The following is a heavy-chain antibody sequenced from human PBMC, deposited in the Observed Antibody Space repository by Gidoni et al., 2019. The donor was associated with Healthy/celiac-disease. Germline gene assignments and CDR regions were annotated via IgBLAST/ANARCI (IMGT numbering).Heavy chain of an antibody. CDR2: IYYSGST. Sequence: QVQLQESGPGLVKPSETLSLTCTVSGDSISSYYWSWIRQPPGKGLEWIGYIYYSGSTNYNPSLKSRVTISVDTSKNQFSLKLSSVTAADTAVYYCARQQAVYYGSGSYYIGGMDVWGQGTTVTVSS. CDR1: GDSISSYY. V-gene: IGHV4-59*08. J-gene: IGHJ6*02. CDR3: ARQQAVYYGSGSYYIGGMDV. D-gene: IGHD3-10*01.